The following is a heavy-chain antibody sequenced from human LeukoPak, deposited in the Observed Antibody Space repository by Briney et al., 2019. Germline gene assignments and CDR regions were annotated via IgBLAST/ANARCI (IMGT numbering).Heavy chain of an antibody. J-gene: IGHJ4*02. Sequence: ASVKVSCKASGYTFTSYDINWVGQATGQGREWRGWMNPNSGNTGYAQKFQGRVTMTRKTSISTTYMELSKLRSEDTAVYYCASTYYDSSGYYVDYWGQGTLVTVSS. CDR1: GYTFTSYD. V-gene: IGHV1-8*01. CDR3: ASTYYDSSGYYVDY. D-gene: IGHD3-22*01. CDR2: MNPNSGNT.